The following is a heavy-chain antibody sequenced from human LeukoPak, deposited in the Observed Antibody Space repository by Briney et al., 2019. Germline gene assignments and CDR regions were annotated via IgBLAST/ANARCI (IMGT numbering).Heavy chain of an antibody. V-gene: IGHV3-23*01. CDR2: ITSSGGNT. CDR3: AKENTKIVLGAFDI. J-gene: IGHJ3*02. D-gene: IGHD3-22*01. Sequence: GGSLRLSCAASGFTFSSYAMSWVRQAPGKGLEWVSGITSSGGNTYYADSVKGRFTISRDNSKNTLYLQMNSLRAEDMAVYYCAKENTKIVLGAFDIWGQGTMVTVSS. CDR1: GFTFSSYA.